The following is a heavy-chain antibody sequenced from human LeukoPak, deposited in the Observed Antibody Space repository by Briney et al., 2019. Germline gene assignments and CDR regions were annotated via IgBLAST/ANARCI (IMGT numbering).Heavy chain of an antibody. Sequence: GRSLRLSCAASGFTFSSYAMHWVRQAPGKGLEWVAVISYDGSNKYYADSVKGRFTISRDNSKNTLYLQMNSLRAEDTAVYYCARDRGSSSWYMIPWGQGTLVTVSS. CDR1: GFTFSSYA. CDR3: ARDRGSSSWYMIP. CDR2: ISYDGSNK. V-gene: IGHV3-30-3*01. J-gene: IGHJ5*02. D-gene: IGHD6-13*01.